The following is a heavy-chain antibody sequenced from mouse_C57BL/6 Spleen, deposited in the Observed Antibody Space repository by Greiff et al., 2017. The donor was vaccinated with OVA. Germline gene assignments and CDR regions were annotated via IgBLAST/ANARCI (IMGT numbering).Heavy chain of an antibody. CDR2: INPNYGTT. CDR1: GYSFTDYN. J-gene: IGHJ4*01. CDR3: ERCENYEAMDY. Sequence: VQLQQSGPELVKPGASVKISCKASGYSFTDYNMNWVKQSNGKSLEWIGVINPNYGTTSYNQKFKGKATLTVAQSYSTAYMQLNSLTSEDSDVEYCERCENYEAMDYWGQGTSVTVSS. D-gene: IGHD1-1*01. V-gene: IGHV1-39*01.